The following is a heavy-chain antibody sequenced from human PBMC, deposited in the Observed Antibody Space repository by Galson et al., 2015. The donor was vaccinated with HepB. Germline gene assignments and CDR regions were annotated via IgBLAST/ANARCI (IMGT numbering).Heavy chain of an antibody. CDR3: ARGTGDLTYYYYGMDV. J-gene: IGHJ6*02. CDR1: GGTFSSYA. V-gene: IGHV1-69*13. Sequence: SVKVSCKAPGGTFSSYAISWVRQAPGQGLEWMGGIIPIFGTANYAQKFQGRVTITADESTSTAYMELSSLRSEDTAVYYCARGTGDLTYYYYGMDVWGQGTTVTVSS. D-gene: IGHD2-21*02. CDR2: IIPIFGTA.